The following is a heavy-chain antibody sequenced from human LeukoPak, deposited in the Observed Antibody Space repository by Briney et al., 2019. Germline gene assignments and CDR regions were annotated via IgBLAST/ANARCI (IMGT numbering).Heavy chain of an antibody. CDR3: ARDRGSYRLTQVNAFDI. J-gene: IGHJ3*02. CDR1: GFTFSNFA. D-gene: IGHD3-16*01. V-gene: IGHV3-23*01. Sequence: GGSLRLSCSASGFTFSNFAMSWVRQAPGKGLEWVSAGSDGINTYYTDSLKGRFTISRDNSKNTVFLQMHSLTAEDTAVYYCARDRGSYRLTQVNAFDIWGQGTMVTVSS. CDR2: GSDGINT.